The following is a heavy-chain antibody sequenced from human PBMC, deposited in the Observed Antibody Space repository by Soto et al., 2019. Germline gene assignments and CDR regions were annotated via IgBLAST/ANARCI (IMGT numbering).Heavy chain of an antibody. CDR2: PRKNPTGYTT. CDR3: ARILERGAADF. CDR1: GFIFTDHY. V-gene: IGHV3-72*01. J-gene: IGHJ4*02. D-gene: IGHD1-26*01. Sequence: EVQLVESGGGLVQPGGSLRLSCAASGFIFTDHYMDWVRQAPGKGLEWVDRPRKNPTGYTTEYAASVKGRFTISRDDSKNTLYLQMHSLKSEDTAIYYCARILERGAADFWGRGTLVTVSS.